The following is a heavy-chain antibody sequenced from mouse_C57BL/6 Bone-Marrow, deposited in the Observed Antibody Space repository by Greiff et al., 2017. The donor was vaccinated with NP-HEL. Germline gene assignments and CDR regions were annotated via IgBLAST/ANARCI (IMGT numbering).Heavy chain of an antibody. D-gene: IGHD2-2*01. V-gene: IGHV1-81*01. CDR1: GYTFTSYG. J-gene: IGHJ2*01. Sequence: VQLQQSGAELARPGASVKLSCKASGYTFTSYGISWVKQRTGQGLEWIGEIYPRSGNTYYNEKFKGKATLTADKSSSTAYMELRSLTSEDSAVYFCARRGYDDYWGQGTTLTVSS. CDR3: ARRGYDDY. CDR2: IYPRSGNT.